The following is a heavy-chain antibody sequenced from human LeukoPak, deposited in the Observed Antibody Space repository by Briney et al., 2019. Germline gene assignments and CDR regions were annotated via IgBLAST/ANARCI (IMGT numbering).Heavy chain of an antibody. D-gene: IGHD5-12*01. V-gene: IGHV4-39*07. Sequence: SETLSLTCTVSGGSISSSSYYWGWIRQPPGKGLEWIGSIYYSGSTYYNPSLKSRVTISVDTSKNQFSLKLSSVTAADTAVYYCARDREWLRLFDYWGQGTLVTVSS. J-gene: IGHJ4*02. CDR3: ARDREWLRLFDY. CDR2: IYYSGST. CDR1: GGSISSSSYY.